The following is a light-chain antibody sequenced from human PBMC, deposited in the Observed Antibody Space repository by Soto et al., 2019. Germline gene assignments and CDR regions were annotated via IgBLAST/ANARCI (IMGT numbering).Light chain of an antibody. J-gene: IGKJ5*01. CDR3: QQYHSDPIT. V-gene: IGKV4-1*01. CDR1: QSVLSSSNNKNF. CDR2: WAS. Sequence: FVMTQFPDSLAGSLGERATINCMSSQSVLSSSNNKNFLAWFQQKPGQPPKLLISWASTRESGVPDRFSGSGSGTDFTLTISSLQAEDVAVYYCQQYHSDPITFGQGTRLEIK.